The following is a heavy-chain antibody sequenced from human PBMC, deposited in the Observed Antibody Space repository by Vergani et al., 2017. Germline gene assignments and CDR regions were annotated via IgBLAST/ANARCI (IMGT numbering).Heavy chain of an antibody. D-gene: IGHD2-21*01. CDR3: ARALLFVTSGFDP. CDR1: GASVNSYY. Sequence: QVKLQESGPGLVKPSETLSLTCTVSGASVNSYYWSWIRQPPGKGLEWIGRIYTSGSTNYNPSLKSRVTISVDTSKNQFSLKLSSVTAADTAVYYCARALLFVTSGFDPWGQGTLVTVSS. J-gene: IGHJ5*02. V-gene: IGHV4-4*08. CDR2: IYTSGST.